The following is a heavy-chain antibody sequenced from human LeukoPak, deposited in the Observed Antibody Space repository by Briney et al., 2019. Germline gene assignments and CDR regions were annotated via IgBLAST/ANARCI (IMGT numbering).Heavy chain of an antibody. D-gene: IGHD3-3*01. CDR2: IYHSGST. CDR3: ARGDFWSGMDV. V-gene: IGHV4-30-2*01. J-gene: IGHJ6*02. Sequence: SETLSLTCTVSGGSISSGGYSWSWIRQPPGKGLEWIGYIYHSGSTYYNPSLKSRVTISVDRSKNQFSLKLSSVTAADTAVYYCARGDFWSGMDVWGQGTTVTVSS. CDR1: GGSISSGGYS.